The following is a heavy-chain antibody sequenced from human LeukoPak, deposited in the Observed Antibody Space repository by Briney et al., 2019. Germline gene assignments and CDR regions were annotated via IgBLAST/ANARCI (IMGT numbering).Heavy chain of an antibody. CDR1: GGSFSGYY. CDR3: ARDQGEAWGVGAFDI. V-gene: IGHV4-34*01. J-gene: IGHJ3*02. CDR2: INHSGST. D-gene: IGHD3-16*01. Sequence: SETLSLTCAVYGGSFSGYYWSWIRQPPGKGLEWIGEINHSGSTNYNPSLKSRVTISVDTSKNQFSLKLSSVTAADTAVYYCARDQGEAWGVGAFDIWGQGTMVTVSS.